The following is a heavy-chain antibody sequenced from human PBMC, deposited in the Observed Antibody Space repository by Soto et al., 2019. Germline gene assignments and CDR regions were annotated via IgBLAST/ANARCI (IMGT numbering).Heavy chain of an antibody. CDR2: ISYDGSNK. V-gene: IGHV3-30*18. CDR1: GFTFSSYG. Sequence: GGSLRLSCAASGFTFSSYGMHWVRQAPGKGLEWVAVISYDGSNKYYADSVKGRFTISRDNSKNTLYLQMNSLRAEDTAVYYCAKEMYYYDSSGYLFDYWGQGTLVTVSS. D-gene: IGHD3-22*01. CDR3: AKEMYYYDSSGYLFDY. J-gene: IGHJ4*02.